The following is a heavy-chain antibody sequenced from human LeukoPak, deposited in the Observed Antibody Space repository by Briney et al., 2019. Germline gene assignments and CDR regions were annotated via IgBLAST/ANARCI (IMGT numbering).Heavy chain of an antibody. CDR1: GFTFSSYS. J-gene: IGHJ3*02. D-gene: IGHD3-3*01. Sequence: GGSLRLSCAASGFTFSSYSMNWVRQAPGKGLEWVSSISSSSSYIYYADSVKGRFTISRDNAKNSLYLQMNSLRAEDTAVYYCARGSRFGVVGRDAFDIWGQGTMVTVSS. CDR2: ISSSSSYI. V-gene: IGHV3-21*01. CDR3: ARGSRFGVVGRDAFDI.